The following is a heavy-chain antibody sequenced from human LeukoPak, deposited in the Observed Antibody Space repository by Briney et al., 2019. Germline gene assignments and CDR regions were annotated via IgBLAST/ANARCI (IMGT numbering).Heavy chain of an antibody. V-gene: IGHV3-21*01. CDR1: GFTFSSYS. Sequence: GGSLRLSCEASGFTFSSYSMNWVRQAPGKGLEWVSSISSSSSYIYYADSVKGRFTISRDNAKNSLYLQMSSLRVEDTAVYYCARDGSAVYWGQGTLVTVSS. CDR2: ISSSSSYI. J-gene: IGHJ4*02. D-gene: IGHD5-12*01. CDR3: ARDGSAVY.